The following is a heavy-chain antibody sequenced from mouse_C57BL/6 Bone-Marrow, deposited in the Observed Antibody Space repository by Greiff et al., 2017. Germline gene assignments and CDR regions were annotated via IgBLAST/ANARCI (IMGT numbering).Heavy chain of an antibody. J-gene: IGHJ1*03. CDR3: ARWLLRWYCDV. V-gene: IGHV5-17*01. CDR2: ISSGSSTI. CDR1: GFTFSDYG. D-gene: IGHD2-3*01. Sequence: EVMLVESGGGLVKPGGSLKLSCAASGFTFSDYGMHWVRQAPEKGLEWVAYISSGSSTIYYADKVKGRFTISRDNAKNTLFLQMTSLRSEDTAMYYCARWLLRWYCDVWGTGTTVTVSS.